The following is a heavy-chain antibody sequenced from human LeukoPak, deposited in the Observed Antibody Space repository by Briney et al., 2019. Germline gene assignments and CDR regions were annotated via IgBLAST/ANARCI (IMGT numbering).Heavy chain of an antibody. Sequence: GGSLRLSCAASGFTFSSHEMNWVRQAPGKGLEWLSYISGSGDTMYYADSVRGRFTISRDNAKNSLYLQMNSLRTEDSALYSCARGAVAGTPPVDYWGPGTLVTVSS. V-gene: IGHV3-48*03. D-gene: IGHD6-19*01. CDR1: GFTFSSHE. J-gene: IGHJ4*02. CDR2: ISGSGDTM. CDR3: ARGAVAGTPPVDY.